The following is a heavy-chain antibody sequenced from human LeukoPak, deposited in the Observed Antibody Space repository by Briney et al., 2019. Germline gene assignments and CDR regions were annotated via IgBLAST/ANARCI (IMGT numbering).Heavy chain of an antibody. V-gene: IGHV1-8*01. D-gene: IGHD6-19*01. J-gene: IGHJ6*03. CDR3: ARGPQWRGDYYYMDV. CDR1: GYSFTNFD. CDR2: MNPNSGNK. Sequence: GASVKVSCKASGYSFTNFDINWVRQATGQGLEWMGWMNPNSGNKGYAQKFQGRVTMTVNTSITTAYMELSSLRSEDTAVYYCARGPQWRGDYYYMDVWGRGTTVTVSS.